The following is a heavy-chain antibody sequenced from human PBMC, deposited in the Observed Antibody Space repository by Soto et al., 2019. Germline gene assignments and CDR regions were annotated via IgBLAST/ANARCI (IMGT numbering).Heavy chain of an antibody. CDR3: ARDPDSSGYYYFDY. V-gene: IGHV3-64*01. D-gene: IGHD3-22*01. Sequence: EVQLVESGGGLVQPGGSLRLSCAASGFTFSSYAMHWVRQAPGKGLEYVSAISSYGGSTYYANSVKGRFTISRDNSKNTVYLQMGSLRAEVMAVYYCARDPDSSGYYYFDYWGQGTLVTVSS. CDR2: ISSYGGST. CDR1: GFTFSSYA. J-gene: IGHJ4*02.